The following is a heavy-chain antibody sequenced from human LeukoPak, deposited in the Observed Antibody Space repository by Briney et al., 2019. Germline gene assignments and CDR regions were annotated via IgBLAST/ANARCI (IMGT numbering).Heavy chain of an antibody. V-gene: IGHV3-7*01. CDR3: ARDAFSRISVFGVVSDAFDI. CDR1: GFTFSSYW. Sequence: QSGGSLRLSCAASGFTFSSYWMSWVRQAPGKGPEWVANIKQDGGEKYYVDSVNGRFTISRDNAKNSLYLQMNSLRAEDTAVYYCARDAFSRISVFGVVSDAFDIWGQGTMVTVSS. CDR2: IKQDGGEK. J-gene: IGHJ3*02. D-gene: IGHD3-3*01.